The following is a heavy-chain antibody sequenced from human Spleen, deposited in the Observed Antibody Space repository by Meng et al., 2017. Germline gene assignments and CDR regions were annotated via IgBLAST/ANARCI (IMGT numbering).Heavy chain of an antibody. J-gene: IGHJ3*02. CDR3: AREGGYWGAFDI. Sequence: SETLSLTCSVSGYSISSGYYWGWIRQPPGKGLEWIGSIYHSGSTYYKPSLRSRVTISVDTSKNQFSLKLSSVTAADTAVYYCAREGGYWGAFDIWGQGTMLTVSS. CDR1: GYSISSGYY. D-gene: IGHD2-21*02. CDR2: IYHSGST. V-gene: IGHV4-38-2*02.